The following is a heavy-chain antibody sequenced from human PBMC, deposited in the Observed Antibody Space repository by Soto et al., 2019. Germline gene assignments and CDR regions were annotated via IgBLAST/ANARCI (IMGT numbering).Heavy chain of an antibody. D-gene: IGHD4-17*01. J-gene: IGHJ6*03. CDR2: IIPILGIA. CDR1: GGTFSSYT. Sequence: QVQLVQSGAEVKKPGSSVKVSCKASGGTFSSYTISWVRQAPGQGLEWMGRIIPILGIANYAQKFQGRVTITADKSTSTAYKELSSLKSEDTAVYYCARGFSPSDYVDYDFNYYYRGLWGKGTTVTVSS. CDR3: ARGFSPSDYVDYDFNYYYRGL. V-gene: IGHV1-69*02.